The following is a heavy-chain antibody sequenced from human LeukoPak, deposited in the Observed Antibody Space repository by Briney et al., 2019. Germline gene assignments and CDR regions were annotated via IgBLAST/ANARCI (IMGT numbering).Heavy chain of an antibody. D-gene: IGHD3-10*01. CDR3: ARNPPPSMVRGVIIFDYYGMDV. CDR1: GFTFSSYW. V-gene: IGHV3-7*03. Sequence: PGGSLRLSCAASGFTFSSYWMSWARQAPGKGLEWVANIKQDGSETYYVDSVKGRFTISRDNAKNSLYLQMNSLRAEDTAVYYCARNPPPSMVRGVIIFDYYGMDVWGKGTTVTVSS. CDR2: IKQDGSET. J-gene: IGHJ6*04.